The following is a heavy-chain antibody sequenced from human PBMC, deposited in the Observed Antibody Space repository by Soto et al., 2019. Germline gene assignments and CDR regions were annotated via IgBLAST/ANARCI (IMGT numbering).Heavy chain of an antibody. V-gene: IGHV3-30*04. CDR2: ISHNVSIQ. CDR3: VGGSLLH. J-gene: IGHJ4*02. Sequence: PGGSLRLSCAASGLRFSNYAMHWVRQAPGKGLEWVTMISHNVSIQFYADSVKGRFTISRDNSKDTLYLQMNSLTPADTAVYYYVGGSLLHWGQGTPVTVSS. CDR1: GLRFSNYA.